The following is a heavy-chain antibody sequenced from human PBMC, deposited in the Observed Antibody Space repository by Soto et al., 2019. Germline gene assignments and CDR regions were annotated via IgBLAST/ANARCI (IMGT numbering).Heavy chain of an antibody. J-gene: IGHJ4*02. CDR2: IIPIFGTA. V-gene: IGHV1-69*01. CDR1: GGSFNRHT. D-gene: IGHD3-22*01. CDR3: AGGWGYDSTDYYYAY. Sequence: QVQLVQSGAEVRKPGSSVRVSCKSSGGSFNRHTISWVRQASGQVIECMGGIIPIFGTANHAQKFQGRITIVADESTSTVYVELSSLRSDDTAIYYCAGGWGYDSTDYYYAYCGQGNMFIVSS.